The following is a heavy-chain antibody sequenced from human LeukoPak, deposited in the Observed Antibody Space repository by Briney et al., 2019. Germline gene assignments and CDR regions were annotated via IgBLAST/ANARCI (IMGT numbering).Heavy chain of an antibody. J-gene: IGHJ4*02. D-gene: IGHD3-22*01. CDR3: ARQVRDSSPGLYFDY. Sequence: SETLSLTCTVSGYSISSGYYWGWIRQPPGKGLEWIGSIYHSGSTYYNPSLKSRVTISVDTSKNQFSLKLSPVTAADTAVYYCARQVRDSSPGLYFDYWGQGTLVTVSS. CDR1: GYSISSGYY. CDR2: IYHSGST. V-gene: IGHV4-38-2*02.